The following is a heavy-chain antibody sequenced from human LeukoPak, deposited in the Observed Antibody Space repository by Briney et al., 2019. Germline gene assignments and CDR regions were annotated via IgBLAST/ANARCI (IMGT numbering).Heavy chain of an antibody. D-gene: IGHD3-3*01. CDR1: GFTFSSYA. CDR2: ISYDGSNK. J-gene: IGHJ4*02. CDR3: ARGRSGVRPGGN. V-gene: IGHV3-30*04. Sequence: GGSLRLSCAASGFTFSSYAMHWVRQAPGKGLEWVAVISYDGSNKYYADSVKGRFTISRDNSKNTLYLQMNSLRAEDTAVYYCARGRSGVRPGGNWGQGTLVTVSS.